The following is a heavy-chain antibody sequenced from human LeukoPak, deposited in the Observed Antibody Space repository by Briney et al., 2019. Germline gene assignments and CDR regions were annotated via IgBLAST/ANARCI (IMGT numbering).Heavy chain of an antibody. CDR1: GFTFDDYA. D-gene: IGHD3-9*01. CDR2: ISWNSGSI. V-gene: IGHV3-9*01. CDR3: AKDTTYDILTGYFHY. J-gene: IGHJ4*02. Sequence: GGSLRLSCAASGFTFDDYAMHWVRQAPGKGLEWVSGISWNSGSIGYADSVKGRFTISRDNAKNSLYLQMNSLRAEDTALYYCAKDTTYDILTGYFHYWGQGNLVAVSS.